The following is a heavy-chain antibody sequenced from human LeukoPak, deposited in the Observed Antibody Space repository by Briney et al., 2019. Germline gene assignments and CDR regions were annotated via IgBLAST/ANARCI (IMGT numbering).Heavy chain of an antibody. CDR1: GYTFTGHY. Sequence: DSVKVSCKASGYTFTGHYIHWVRQAPGQGLEWLGLINTHSGGTNYAQRFQGRVTMARDTSISTAYMELGRLRSDDTAVYFCARDLSGSYDYWGQGTLVTVSS. D-gene: IGHD1-26*01. CDR2: INTHSGGT. V-gene: IGHV1-2*02. CDR3: ARDLSGSYDY. J-gene: IGHJ4*02.